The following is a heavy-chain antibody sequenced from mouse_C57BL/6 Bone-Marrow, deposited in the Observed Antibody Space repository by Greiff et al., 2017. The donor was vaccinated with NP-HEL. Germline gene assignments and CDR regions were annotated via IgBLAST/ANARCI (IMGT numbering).Heavy chain of an antibody. V-gene: IGHV1-50*01. Sequence: QVQLQQPGAELVKPGASVKLSCKASGYTFTSYWMQWVKQRPGQGLEWIGEIDPSDSYTNYNQKFKGKATLTVDTSSSTAYMQLSSLTPEDSAVYYCARSSYYGSSYPYYFDYWGQGTTLTVSS. CDR3: ARSSYYGSSYPYYFDY. D-gene: IGHD1-1*01. J-gene: IGHJ2*01. CDR1: GYTFTSYW. CDR2: IDPSDSYT.